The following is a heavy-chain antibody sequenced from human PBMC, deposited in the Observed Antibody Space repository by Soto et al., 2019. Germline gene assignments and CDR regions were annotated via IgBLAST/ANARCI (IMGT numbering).Heavy chain of an antibody. CDR3: ARALGSRWFGELGPSYYYGMDV. CDR1: GGSISSGDYY. D-gene: IGHD3-10*01. J-gene: IGHJ6*02. Sequence: PSETLSLTCTVSGGSISSGDYYWSWIRQPPGRGLEWIGYIYYSGSTYYNPSLKSRVTISVDTSKNQFSLKLSSVTAADTAVYYCARALGSRWFGELGPSYYYGMDVWGQGTTVTVSS. V-gene: IGHV4-30-4*01. CDR2: IYYSGST.